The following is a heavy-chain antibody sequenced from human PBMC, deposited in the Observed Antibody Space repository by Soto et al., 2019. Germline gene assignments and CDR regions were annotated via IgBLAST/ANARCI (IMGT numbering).Heavy chain of an antibody. V-gene: IGHV1-69*01. CDR3: AGYGGDDSSGYISPFGGFDY. J-gene: IGHJ4*02. Sequence: QVQLVQSGAEVKKPGSSVKVSCKASGGTFSSYAISWVRQAPGQGLEWMGGIIPIFGTANYAQKFQGRVTITADESTGTAYMELGSLRSEDTAVYYCAGYGGDDSSGYISPFGGFDYWGQGTLVTVSS. CDR2: IIPIFGTA. CDR1: GGTFSSYA. D-gene: IGHD3-22*01.